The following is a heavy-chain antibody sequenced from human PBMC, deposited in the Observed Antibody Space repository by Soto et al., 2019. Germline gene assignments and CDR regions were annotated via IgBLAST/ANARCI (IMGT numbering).Heavy chain of an antibody. CDR3: ATSTYNYESSGYYLSHFEQ. V-gene: IGHV3-48*03. D-gene: IGHD3-22*01. CDR1: GFAFSNFE. J-gene: IGHJ4*02. CDR2: IGTSSITL. Sequence: QAGGSLRLSCAASGFAFSNFEMNWVRQAPGKGLEWVSYIGTSSITLHYAASVTGRFTISRDNGRNLLYLQMNNLRAEDTGVYYCATSTYNYESSGYYLSHFEQWGQGTLVTVSS.